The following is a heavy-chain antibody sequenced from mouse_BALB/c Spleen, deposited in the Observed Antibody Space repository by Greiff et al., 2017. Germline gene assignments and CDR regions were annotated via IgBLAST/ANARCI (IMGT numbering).Heavy chain of an antibody. D-gene: IGHD4-1*01. CDR1: GFTFSSYG. CDR2: INSNGGST. CDR3: ARVELGRYYAMDY. V-gene: IGHV5-6-3*01. Sequence: EVQGVESGGGLVQPGGSLKLSCAASGFTFSSYGMSWVRQTPDKRLELVATINSNGGSTYYPDSVKVRFTISRDNAKNTLYLQMSSLKSEDTAMYYCARVELGRYYAMDYWGQGTSVTVSS. J-gene: IGHJ4*01.